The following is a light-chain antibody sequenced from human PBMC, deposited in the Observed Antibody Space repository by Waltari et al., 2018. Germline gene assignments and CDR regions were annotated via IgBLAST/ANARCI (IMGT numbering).Light chain of an antibody. CDR1: QSVSGN. Sequence: EGVRTHPLATLSVSPGERANVPCRASQSVSGNLAWSQQKPGQAPRLLIYGASTRATGIPARCLGSASGTEFTLTISSLQSEDSAVYYCQQYYDWRRVTFGQGTRLEIK. CDR3: QQYYDWRRVT. CDR2: GAS. J-gene: IGKJ5*01. V-gene: IGKV3D-15*01.